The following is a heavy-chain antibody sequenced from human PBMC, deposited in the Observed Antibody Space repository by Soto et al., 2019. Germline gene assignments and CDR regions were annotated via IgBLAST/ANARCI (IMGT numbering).Heavy chain of an antibody. CDR3: ARGFWSGYWFDY. CDR1: GGSFSSYY. V-gene: IGHV4-39*01. CDR2: IYYSGST. J-gene: IGHJ4*02. Sequence: SETLSLTCAVYGGSFSSYYWGWIRQPPGKGLEWIGSIYYSGSTYYNPSLKSRVTISVDTSKNQFSLKLSSVTAADTAVYYCARGFWSGYWFDYWGQRTLVTVSS. D-gene: IGHD3-3*01.